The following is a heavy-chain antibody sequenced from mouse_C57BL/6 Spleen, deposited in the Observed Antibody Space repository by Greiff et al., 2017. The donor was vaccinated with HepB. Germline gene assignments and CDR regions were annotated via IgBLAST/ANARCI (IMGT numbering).Heavy chain of an antibody. CDR1: GYTFTSYW. V-gene: IGHV1-64*01. Sequence: QVQLKQPGAELVKPGASVKLSCKASGYTFTSYWMHWVKQRPGQGLEWIGMIHPNSGSTNYNEKFKSKATLTVDKSSSTAYMQLSSLTSEDSAVYYCARSDWDNAMDYWGQGTSVTVSS. CDR3: ARSDWDNAMDY. D-gene: IGHD4-1*01. CDR2: IHPNSGST. J-gene: IGHJ4*01.